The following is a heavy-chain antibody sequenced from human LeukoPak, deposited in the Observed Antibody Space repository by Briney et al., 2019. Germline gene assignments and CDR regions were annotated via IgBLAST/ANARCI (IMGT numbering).Heavy chain of an antibody. CDR1: GYTFTGYY. J-gene: IGHJ4*02. D-gene: IGHD3-3*01. Sequence: GASVTVSCTASGYTFTGYYMHWVRQAPGQGLEWMGWINPNSGGTNYAPQSQGRVTMTRDTSISPASMELSGLRSAGPAVYYSATAVLGVVIRGYWGPGTLVTVSS. CDR2: INPNSGGT. CDR3: ATAVLGVVIRGY. V-gene: IGHV1-2*02.